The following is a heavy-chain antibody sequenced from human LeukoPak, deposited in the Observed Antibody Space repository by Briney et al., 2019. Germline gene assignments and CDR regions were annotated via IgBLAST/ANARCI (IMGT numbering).Heavy chain of an antibody. D-gene: IGHD3/OR15-3a*01. CDR1: GFTFGDYA. CDR2: IRSKAYGGTT. CDR3: APATAPHPDWYNWFDP. J-gene: IGHJ5*02. V-gene: IGHV3-49*03. Sequence: PGGSLRLSCTASGFTFGDYAMSWFRQAPGKGLEWVGFIRSKAYGGTTEYAASVKGRFTISRDDSKSIAYLQMNSLKAEDTAVYYCAPATAPHPDWYNWFDPWGQGTLVTVSS.